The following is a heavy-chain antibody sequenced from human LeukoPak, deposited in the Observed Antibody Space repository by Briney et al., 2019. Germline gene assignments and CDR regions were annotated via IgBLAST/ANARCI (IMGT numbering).Heavy chain of an antibody. CDR1: GLTFSSYA. CDR2: IGSTGGST. V-gene: IGHV3-64*01. CDR3: ARVFYDSSAYYYDY. Sequence: PGGSLRLSCAASGLTFSSYAMHWVRQAPGKGLEYVSAIGSTGGSTYYANSVKGRFTISRDNSKNTLFLQMGSLRAEDMAVYYCARVFYDSSAYYYDYWGQGTLVTVSS. D-gene: IGHD3-22*01. J-gene: IGHJ4*02.